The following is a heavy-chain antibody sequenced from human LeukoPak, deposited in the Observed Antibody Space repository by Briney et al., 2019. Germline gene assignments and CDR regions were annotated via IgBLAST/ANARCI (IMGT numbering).Heavy chain of an antibody. CDR2: IKQDGSEK. Sequence: GGSPRLSCAASKFAFSSYAMSWVRQAPGKGPEWVANIKQDGSEKYYVDTVKGRFTISRDNAENSLYLQMYSLRAEDTALYYCARQFYGIFTWGQGTLVTVSS. D-gene: IGHD2/OR15-2a*01. V-gene: IGHV3-7*01. CDR1: KFAFSSYA. J-gene: IGHJ4*02. CDR3: ARQFYGIFT.